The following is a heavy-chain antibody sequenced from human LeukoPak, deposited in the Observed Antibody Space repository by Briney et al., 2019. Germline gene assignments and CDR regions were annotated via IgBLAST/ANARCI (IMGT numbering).Heavy chain of an antibody. Sequence: GGSLRLSCAASGFTFSSYSMNWVRQAPGKGLEWVSSISSSSSYIYYADSVKGRFTISRDNAKNSLYLQMNSLRAEDTAVYYCARHSPGYSSGWLYWGQGTLVTVSS. CDR2: ISSSSSYI. CDR3: ARHSPGYSSGWLY. J-gene: IGHJ4*02. V-gene: IGHV3-21*01. CDR1: GFTFSSYS. D-gene: IGHD6-19*01.